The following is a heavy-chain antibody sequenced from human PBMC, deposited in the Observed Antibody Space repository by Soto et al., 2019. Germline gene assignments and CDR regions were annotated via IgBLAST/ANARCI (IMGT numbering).Heavy chain of an antibody. CDR1: GFTFSSYA. J-gene: IGHJ6*02. V-gene: IGHV3-23*01. CDR2: ISGSGGST. CDR3: AKVPQPVFARFYDMDV. D-gene: IGHD6-6*01. Sequence: EVQLLESGGGLVQPGGSLRLSCAASGFTFSSYAMSWVRQAPGKGLEWVSAISGSGGSTYYADSVKGRFTISRDNSKNTLYLQMNSLRAEDTAVYYCAKVPQPVFARFYDMDVWGQGTTVTVSS.